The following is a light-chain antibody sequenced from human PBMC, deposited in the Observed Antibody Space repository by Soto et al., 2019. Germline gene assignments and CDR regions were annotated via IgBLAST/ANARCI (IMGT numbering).Light chain of an antibody. CDR2: SND. V-gene: IGLV1-47*02. J-gene: IGLJ2*01. CDR1: SSNIETND. Sequence: QSALTQPPSASGTPGQRVTISCSGSSSNIETNDIFWHQQLPGSAPKLLIYSNDQRPSGVPDRFSASKSGTSASLAISGLRSEDEDEYFCATWDDSLSGVVFGGGTKLTVL. CDR3: ATWDDSLSGVV.